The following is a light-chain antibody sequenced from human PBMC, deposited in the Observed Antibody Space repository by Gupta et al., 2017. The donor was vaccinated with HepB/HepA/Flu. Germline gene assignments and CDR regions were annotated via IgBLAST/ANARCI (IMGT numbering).Light chain of an antibody. Sequence: EIVLAQSPGTLSLSPGEGATLSCRASQSVSSSYLAWYQQKPGQAPRLLIYGASSRATGIPDRFSGSGPGTDFTLTISRLEPEDFAVYYCQQYGSSPHTFGQGTKLEIK. V-gene: IGKV3-20*01. CDR3: QQYGSSPHT. CDR2: GAS. J-gene: IGKJ2*01. CDR1: QSVSSSY.